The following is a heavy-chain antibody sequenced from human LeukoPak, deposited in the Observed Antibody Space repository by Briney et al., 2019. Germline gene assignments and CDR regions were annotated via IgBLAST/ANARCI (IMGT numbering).Heavy chain of an antibody. Sequence: PGGSLRLSCAASGFMFSSYAMSWVRQAPGQGLEWVSAISAGGDSPYYGESVKGRFSISRDNFKNTLYLQMNSLRAGDTAVYYCAKRRYCSSISRHDFDHWGQGTLVTVSS. D-gene: IGHD2-2*01. CDR3: AKRRYCSSISRHDFDH. V-gene: IGHV3-23*01. J-gene: IGHJ4*02. CDR2: ISAGGDSP. CDR1: GFMFSSYA.